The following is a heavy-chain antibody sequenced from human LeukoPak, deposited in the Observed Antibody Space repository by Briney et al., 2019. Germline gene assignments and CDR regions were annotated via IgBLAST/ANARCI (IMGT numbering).Heavy chain of an antibody. CDR1: GFTFDDYG. J-gene: IGHJ4*02. CDR2: ISSSSSYI. V-gene: IGHV3-21*01. CDR3: ARVNGEEDYFDY. D-gene: IGHD3-10*01. Sequence: GGSLRLSCAASGFTFDDYGMSWVRQVPGKGLEWVSSISSSSSYIYYADSVKGRFTISRDNAKNSLYLQMNSLRAEDTAVYYCARVNGEEDYFDYWGQGTLVTVSS.